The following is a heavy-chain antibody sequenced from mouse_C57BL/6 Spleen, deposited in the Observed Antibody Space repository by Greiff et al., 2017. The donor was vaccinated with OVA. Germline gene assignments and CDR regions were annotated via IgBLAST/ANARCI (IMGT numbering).Heavy chain of an antibody. Sequence: VKLQQPGTELVKPGASVKLSCKASGYTFTSYWMHWVKQRPGQGLEWIGNINPSNGGTNYNEKFKSKATLTVDKSSSTAYMQLSSLTSEDSAVYYCARGNYGNLYAMDYWGQGTSVTVSS. CDR2: INPSNGGT. D-gene: IGHD2-1*01. J-gene: IGHJ4*01. V-gene: IGHV1-53*01. CDR3: ARGNYGNLYAMDY. CDR1: GYTFTSYW.